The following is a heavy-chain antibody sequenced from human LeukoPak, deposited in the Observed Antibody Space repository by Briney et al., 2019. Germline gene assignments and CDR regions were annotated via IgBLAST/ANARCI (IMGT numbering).Heavy chain of an antibody. CDR2: IRFDGSNK. CDR3: AASKWYLGCLDY. V-gene: IGHV3-30*02. Sequence: GGSLRLSCAASGFTFSGHDMHWVRQAPGKGLEWVAFIRFDGSNKYYADSVKGRFTISRDNSKNTLYLQMNSLRAEDAAVYFCAASKWYLGCLDYWGQGTLVTVSS. J-gene: IGHJ4*02. D-gene: IGHD6-13*01. CDR1: GFTFSGHD.